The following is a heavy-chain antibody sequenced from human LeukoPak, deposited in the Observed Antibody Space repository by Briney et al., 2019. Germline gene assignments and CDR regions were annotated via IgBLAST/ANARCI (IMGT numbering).Heavy chain of an antibody. CDR1: GGSISSSSYY. CDR3: ARHGQSTQYQLLSHLGGDYYYYMDV. D-gene: IGHD2-2*01. Sequence: TSETLSLTCTVSGGSISSSSYYWGWIRQPPGKGLEWIGSIYYSGSTYSHPSLKSRVTISVDTTKNQFSLKLGSVTAADTAVYYCARHGQSTQYQLLSHLGGDYYYYMDVWGKGTTVTVSS. V-gene: IGHV4-39*01. J-gene: IGHJ6*03. CDR2: IYYSGST.